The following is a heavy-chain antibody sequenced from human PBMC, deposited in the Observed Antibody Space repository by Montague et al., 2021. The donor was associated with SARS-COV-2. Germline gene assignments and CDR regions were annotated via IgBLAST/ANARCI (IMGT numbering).Heavy chain of an antibody. CDR2: IHTSGST. J-gene: IGHJ6*02. CDR1: GGSISSYY. Sequence: SETLSLTCTVSGGSISSYYWSWIRQSAGKGLERIGRIHTSGSTDYNPSLNSRVTMSVDTSKNQFSLKLSSVTAADTAVYYCASGKYYDFWSGYYSHDYVSGMDAWGQGTTVTVSS. D-gene: IGHD3-3*01. V-gene: IGHV4-4*07. CDR3: ASGKYYDFWSGYYSHDYVSGMDA.